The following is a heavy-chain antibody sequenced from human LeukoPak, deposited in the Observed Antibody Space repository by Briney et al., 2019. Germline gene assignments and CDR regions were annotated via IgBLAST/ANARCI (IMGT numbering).Heavy chain of an antibody. J-gene: IGHJ4*02. CDR3: AKSEGGTSRRPFDY. Sequence: PGGSLRLSCAASGFTFSNYVMSWVRQAPGKGLEWVSIISVSSGSTHYADSVKGRFTISRDNSKNTLYLQMSSLRAEDTAVYYCAKSEGGTSRRPFDYWGQGTLVTVSS. CDR2: ISVSSGST. D-gene: IGHD2-2*01. CDR1: GFTFSNYV. V-gene: IGHV3-23*01.